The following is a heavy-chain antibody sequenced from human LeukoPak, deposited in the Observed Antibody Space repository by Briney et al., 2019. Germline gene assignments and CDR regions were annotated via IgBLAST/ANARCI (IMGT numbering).Heavy chain of an antibody. CDR1: GLTFSNYA. Sequence: GGSLRLSCAASGLTFSNYAMHWVRQAPGEGLEWVAVVSYGGGHKFYADSVKGRFTISRDTSSNTLYLQMNSLRAEDTAIYYCAAEYCSGGSCYTGHSGHDYWGQGTLVTVSS. V-gene: IGHV3-30*04. J-gene: IGHJ4*02. D-gene: IGHD2-15*01. CDR2: VSYGGGHK. CDR3: AAEYCSGGSCYTGHSGHDY.